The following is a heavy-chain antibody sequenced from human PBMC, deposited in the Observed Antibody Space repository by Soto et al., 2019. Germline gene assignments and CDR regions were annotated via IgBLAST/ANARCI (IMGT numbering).Heavy chain of an antibody. CDR3: ARGVTTTPYYGMDV. D-gene: IGHD4-17*01. Sequence: GGSLRLSCAASGFTFSSYSMNWVRQAPGKGLEWVSYISSSSSTIYYADSVKGRFTISRDNAKNSLYLQMNSLRDEDTAVYYCARGVTTTPYYGMDVWGQGTTVTVSS. CDR1: GFTFSSYS. CDR2: ISSSSSTI. V-gene: IGHV3-48*02. J-gene: IGHJ6*02.